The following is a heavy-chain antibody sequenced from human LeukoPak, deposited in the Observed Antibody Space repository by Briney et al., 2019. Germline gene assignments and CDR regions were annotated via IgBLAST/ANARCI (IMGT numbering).Heavy chain of an antibody. J-gene: IGHJ5*02. CDR1: GFTFRDYH. Sequence: GGPLRLSCAVSGFTFRDYHMSWLREAPGKGLEWVSHISCSGSPKYFAVSVKGRFTISRDKAKKPLPLQMNSLRAEDTGVYYCARSLWMVHCRSTSCYPNWFDPWGQGTLVTVSS. D-gene: IGHD2-2*01. CDR3: ARSLWMVHCRSTSCYPNWFDP. CDR2: ISCSGSPK. V-gene: IGHV3-11*01.